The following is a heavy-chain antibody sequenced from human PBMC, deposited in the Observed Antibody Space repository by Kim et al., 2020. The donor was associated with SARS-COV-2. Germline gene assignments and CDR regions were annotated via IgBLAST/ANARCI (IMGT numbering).Heavy chain of an antibody. CDR3: ARDRKIAAAGIVFRYGMDV. D-gene: IGHD6-13*01. J-gene: IGHJ6*02. CDR1: GFTFSSYE. Sequence: GGSLRLSCAASGFTFSSYEMNWVRQAPGKGLEWVSYISSSGSTIYYADSVKGRFTISRDNAKNSLYLQMNSLRAEDTAVYYCARDRKIAAAGIVFRYGMDVWGQGTTVTVSS. CDR2: ISSSGSTI. V-gene: IGHV3-48*03.